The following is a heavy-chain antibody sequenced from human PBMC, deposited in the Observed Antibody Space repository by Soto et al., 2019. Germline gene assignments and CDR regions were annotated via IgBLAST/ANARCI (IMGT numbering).Heavy chain of an antibody. D-gene: IGHD1-20*01. CDR1: GGTFSSYA. V-gene: IGHV1-69*01. Sequence: QVQLVQSGAEVKKPGSSVKVSCKASGGTFSSYAISWVRQAPGQGLEWMGGIIPIFGTANYAQKFQGGVTINADESTSTAYMELSSLRSEDTAVYYCGRLRAGITGTTGWFAPWGQGTLVTVSS. CDR3: GRLRAGITGTTGWFAP. CDR2: IIPIFGTA. J-gene: IGHJ5*02.